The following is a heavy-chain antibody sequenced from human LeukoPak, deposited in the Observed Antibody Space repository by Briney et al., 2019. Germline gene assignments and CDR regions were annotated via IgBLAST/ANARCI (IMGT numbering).Heavy chain of an antibody. CDR3: ARGPPLFDP. Sequence: GGSLRLSCAVSGFTFSDYSMNWVRQPTGKGLEWISYISTGGDTIYYADSVRGRFTISSDNAKKSLCLQMNSLRAEDTAVYYCARGPPLFDPWGQGTLVTVSS. J-gene: IGHJ5*02. CDR1: GFTFSDYS. V-gene: IGHV3-48*01. CDR2: ISTGGDTI.